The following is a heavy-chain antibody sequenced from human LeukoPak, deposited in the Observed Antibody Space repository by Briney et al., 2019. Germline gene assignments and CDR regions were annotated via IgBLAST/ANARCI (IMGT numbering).Heavy chain of an antibody. D-gene: IGHD6-19*01. CDR3: ARDRIAVAGTFDY. V-gene: IGHV4-30-4*08. Sequence: PSETLSLTCTVSGGSISSGDYYWSWIRQPPGKSLEWIGYIYYSGSTYYNPSLKSRVTISVDTSKNQFSLKLSSVTAADTAVYYCARDRIAVAGTFDYWGQGTLVTVSS. CDR2: IYYSGST. J-gene: IGHJ4*02. CDR1: GGSISSGDYY.